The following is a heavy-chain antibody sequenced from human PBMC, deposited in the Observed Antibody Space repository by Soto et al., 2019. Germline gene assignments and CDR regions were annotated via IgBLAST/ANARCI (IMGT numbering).Heavy chain of an antibody. CDR2: VSPPFRTS. CDR1: GVSFNNNG. Sequence: QVQLVQSGAEVKKPGSSVKVSCKTSGVSFNNNGIGWVRQAPGHGLEWMGGVSPPFRTSNYARKFQGRISITADASTGTVNMELSSLTSEDTAQYYWWRVLYYGSGSYSPYGMDVWGQGTRVTVSS. J-gene: IGHJ6*02. D-gene: IGHD3-10*01. CDR3: WRVLYYGSGSYSPYGMDV. V-gene: IGHV1-69*01.